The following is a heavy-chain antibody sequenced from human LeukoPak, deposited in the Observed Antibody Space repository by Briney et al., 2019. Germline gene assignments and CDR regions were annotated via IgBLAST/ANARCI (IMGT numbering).Heavy chain of an antibody. V-gene: IGHV3-33*01. D-gene: IGHD6-19*01. CDR2: IWYDGSNK. CDR3: ARAVAGYFDY. Sequence: GGSLRLSCAASGFTFSSYGMQWVRQDPGKGLEWVAVIWYDGSNKYYADSVKGRFTISRDNSKNTLYLQMNSLRAEDTAVYYCARAVAGYFDYWGQGTLVTVSS. CDR1: GFTFSSYG. J-gene: IGHJ4*02.